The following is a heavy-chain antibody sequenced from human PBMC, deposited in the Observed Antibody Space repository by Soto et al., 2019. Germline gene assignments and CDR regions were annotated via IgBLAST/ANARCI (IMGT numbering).Heavy chain of an antibody. CDR2: IKPNSGGT. CDR1: GYTITGYF. Sequence: ASVKVCCKAPGYTITGYFMHWVRQAPGQGLEGMGCIKPNSGGTNYAQNSQGRVTMTRDTSISTAYRERSRLRSDDTAVYYGTMTFRSCGDDGSWFDPWGQGTPVSDTS. CDR3: TMTFRSCGDDGSWFDP. J-gene: IGHJ5*02. V-gene: IGHV1-2*02. D-gene: IGHD4-17*01.